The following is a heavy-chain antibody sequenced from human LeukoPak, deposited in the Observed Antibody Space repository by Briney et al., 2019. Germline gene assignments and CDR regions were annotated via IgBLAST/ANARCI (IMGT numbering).Heavy chain of an antibody. V-gene: IGHV4-59*01. CDR2: IYYSGST. Sequence: SGTLSLTCTVSGGSISSYYWSWIRQPPGKGLEWIGYIYYSGSTNYNPSLKSRVTISVDTSKNQFSLKLSSVTAADTAVYYCAREGTAAAGYYFDYWGQGTLVTVSS. CDR1: GGSISSYY. D-gene: IGHD6-13*01. CDR3: AREGTAAAGYYFDY. J-gene: IGHJ4*02.